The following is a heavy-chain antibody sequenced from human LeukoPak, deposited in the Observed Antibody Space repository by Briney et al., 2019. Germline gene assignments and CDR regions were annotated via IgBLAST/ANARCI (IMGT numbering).Heavy chain of an antibody. Sequence: SETLSLTCAVYGGSFSGYYWSWIRQPPGEGLEWIGEINHSGSTNYNPSLKSRVTISVDTSKNQFSLKLSSVTAADTAVYYCAREVRWNEETDAFDIWGQGTMVTVSS. V-gene: IGHV4-34*01. CDR1: GGSFSGYY. CDR2: INHSGST. CDR3: AREVRWNEETDAFDI. D-gene: IGHD1-1*01. J-gene: IGHJ3*02.